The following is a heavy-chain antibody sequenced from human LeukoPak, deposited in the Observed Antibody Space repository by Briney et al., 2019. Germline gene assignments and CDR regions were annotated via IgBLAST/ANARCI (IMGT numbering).Heavy chain of an antibody. J-gene: IGHJ4*02. CDR1: GGPISSYY. V-gene: IGHV4-59*01. Sequence: PSETLSLTCTVSGGPISSYYWSWIRQPPGKGLEWIGYIYYSGSTNYNPSLKSRVTISVDTSKNQFSLKLSSVTAADTAVYYCAREGLDDYYDSSGQFDYWGQGTLVTVSS. CDR3: AREGLDDYYDSSGQFDY. CDR2: IYYSGST. D-gene: IGHD3-22*01.